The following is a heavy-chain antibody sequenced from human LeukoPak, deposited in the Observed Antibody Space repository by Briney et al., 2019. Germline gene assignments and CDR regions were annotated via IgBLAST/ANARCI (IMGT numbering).Heavy chain of an antibody. V-gene: IGHV4-59*08. CDR3: ARRARGIVVVPAAMRGRADAFDI. J-gene: IGHJ3*02. CDR2: SYYSGST. D-gene: IGHD2-2*01. CDR1: GGSISSYY. Sequence: SETPSLTCTASGGSISSYYWSWIRQPPGQGQGGIGYSYYSGSTDYNPFLKSRVTISVDTVKTQFSLKLSSVAAADTAVYYCARRARGIVVVPAAMRGRADAFDIWGQGTMVTVSS.